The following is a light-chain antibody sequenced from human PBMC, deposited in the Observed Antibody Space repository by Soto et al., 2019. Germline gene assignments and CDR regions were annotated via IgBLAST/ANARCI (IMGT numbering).Light chain of an antibody. CDR2: DVA. CDR1: SSDVGGSNF. Sequence: QSALTQPASVSDSPGQSITISCTGTSSDVGGSNFVSWYQQHPGKPPKLIIYDVANRPSGVSNRFSGSKSGSTASLIISRPQTEDEAYYYSVSYTSRTTYVFGTGTKLTVL. CDR3: VSYTSRTTYV. J-gene: IGLJ1*01. V-gene: IGLV2-14*03.